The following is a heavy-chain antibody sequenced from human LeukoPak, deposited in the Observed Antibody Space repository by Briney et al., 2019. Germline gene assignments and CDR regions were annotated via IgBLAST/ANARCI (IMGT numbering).Heavy chain of an antibody. CDR2: INPSGGST. CDR1: GYTFTSYY. CDR3: ARDPELYGSGSYYKLHYFDY. Sequence: ASMKVSCKASGYTFTSYYMHWVRQAPGQGLEWMGIINPSGGSTSYAQKFQGRVTMTRDTSTSTVYMELSSLRSEDTAVYYCARDPELYGSGSYYKLHYFDYWGQGTLVTVSS. J-gene: IGHJ4*02. D-gene: IGHD3-10*01. V-gene: IGHV1-46*01.